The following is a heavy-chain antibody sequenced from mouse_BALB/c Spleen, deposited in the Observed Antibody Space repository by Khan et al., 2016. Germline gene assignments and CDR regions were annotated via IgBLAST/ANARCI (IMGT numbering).Heavy chain of an antibody. CDR1: GYSITSDYA. CDR3: ATTTVVATKYFDV. CDR2: ISYSGST. V-gene: IGHV3-2*02. J-gene: IGHJ1*01. Sequence: EVQLQESGPGLVKPSQSLSLTCTVTGYSITSDYAWNWIRQFPGNKLEWMGYISYSGSTSYNPSLKSRISITRDTSQNQFFLQLKSVTTEDTATDDCATTTVVATKYFDVWGAGTTVTVSS. D-gene: IGHD1-1*01.